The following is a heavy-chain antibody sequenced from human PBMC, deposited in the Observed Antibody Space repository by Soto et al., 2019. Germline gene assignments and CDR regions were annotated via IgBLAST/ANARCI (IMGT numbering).Heavy chain of an antibody. J-gene: IGHJ4*02. CDR1: GYTFSTYD. Sequence: QVQLVQSGAEVKKPGASVKVSCKASGYTFSTYDITWVRQAPGQGLEWMGWISAYKGNTNYAQKFQGRVTMTTDTSRSTAYMELRSLRSDDTAVYYCARTKWITMIGGFYYGGGDYFDYWGQGTLVTVSS. CDR2: ISAYKGNT. CDR3: ARTKWITMIGGFYYGGGDYFDY. D-gene: IGHD3-22*01. V-gene: IGHV1-18*04.